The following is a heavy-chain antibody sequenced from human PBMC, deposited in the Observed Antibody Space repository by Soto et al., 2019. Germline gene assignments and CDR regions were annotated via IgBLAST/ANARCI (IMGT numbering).Heavy chain of an antibody. CDR2: IIPIFGTA. CDR1: GGTFSSYA. CDR3: ARGRYSSGWYGAQNNWFDP. J-gene: IGHJ5*02. D-gene: IGHD6-19*01. V-gene: IGHV1-69*13. Sequence: SVKVSCKASGGTFSSYAISWVRQAPGQGLEWMGGIIPIFGTANYAQKFQGRVTITADESTSTAYMELSNLRSEDTAVYYCARGRYSSGWYGAQNNWFDPWG.